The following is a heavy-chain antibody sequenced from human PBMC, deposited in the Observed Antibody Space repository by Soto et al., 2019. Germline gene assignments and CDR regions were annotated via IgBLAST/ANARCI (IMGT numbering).Heavy chain of an antibody. Sequence: GAPVEVSSKASGLTFTSYCITSVRQAPGQGLEWMGRIIPILGIANYAQKFQGRVTITADKSTSTAYMELSSLRSEDTAVYYCAREHSSSWRFDYWGQGTLVTVSS. CDR2: IIPILGIA. CDR3: AREHSSSWRFDY. V-gene: IGHV1-69*04. CDR1: GLTFTSYC. D-gene: IGHD6-13*01. J-gene: IGHJ4*02.